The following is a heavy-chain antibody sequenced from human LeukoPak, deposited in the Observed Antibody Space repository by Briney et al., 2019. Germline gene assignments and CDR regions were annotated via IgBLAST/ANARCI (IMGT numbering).Heavy chain of an antibody. CDR1: GYTLTELS. D-gene: IGHD3-9*01. V-gene: IGHV1-24*01. CDR2: FDPEDGET. J-gene: IGHJ6*02. Sequence: ASVKVSCKVSGYTLTELSMHWVRQAPGKGLEWMGGFDPEDGETIYAQKFQGRVTMTEDTSTDTAYMELSSLRSEDTAVYYCARWALLRYFDWLPYGMDVWGQGTRSPSP. CDR3: ARWALLRYFDWLPYGMDV.